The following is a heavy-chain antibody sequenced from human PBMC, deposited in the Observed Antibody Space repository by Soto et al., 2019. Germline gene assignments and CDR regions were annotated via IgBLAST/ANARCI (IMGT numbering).Heavy chain of an antibody. CDR1: GFTFSSYG. V-gene: IGHV3-33*01. J-gene: IGHJ6*02. CDR2: IWYDGSNK. Sequence: GGSLRLSCAASGFTFSSYGMHWVRQAPGKGLEWVAVIWYDGSNKYYADSVKGRFTISRDNSKNTLYLQMNSLRAKDTAVYYCARVRGDYDPDGGYYYYYGMDVWGQGTTVTVSS. D-gene: IGHD4-17*01. CDR3: ARVRGDYDPDGGYYYYYGMDV.